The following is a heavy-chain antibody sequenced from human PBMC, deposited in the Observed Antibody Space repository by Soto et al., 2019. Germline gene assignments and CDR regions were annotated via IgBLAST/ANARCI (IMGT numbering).Heavy chain of an antibody. CDR3: ARPYSSSRMEYYGTDV. J-gene: IGHJ6*02. V-gene: IGHV4-39*01. CDR2: IYYSGST. Sequence: QLQLQESGPGLVKPSETLSLTCTVSGGSISSSSYYWGWIRQPPGKGLEWIGSIYYSGSTYYNPSLKSRVTISVDTSKNHFSLKLSTVTAADTAVYYCARPYSSSRMEYYGTDVWGQGTTVTVSS. D-gene: IGHD6-13*01. CDR1: GGSISSSSYY.